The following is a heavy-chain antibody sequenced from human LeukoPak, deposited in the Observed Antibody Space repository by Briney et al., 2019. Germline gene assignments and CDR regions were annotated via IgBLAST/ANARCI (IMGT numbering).Heavy chain of an antibody. Sequence: GGSLRLSCAASGFTFSSYAMGWVRQAPGKGLEWVSAISGSGGSTYYADSVKGRFTISRDNSKNTLYLQMNSLRAEDTAVYYCTYGSGSYFTFDYWGQGTLVTVSS. CDR3: TYGSGSYFTFDY. CDR1: GFTFSSYA. D-gene: IGHD3-10*01. V-gene: IGHV3-23*01. CDR2: ISGSGGST. J-gene: IGHJ4*02.